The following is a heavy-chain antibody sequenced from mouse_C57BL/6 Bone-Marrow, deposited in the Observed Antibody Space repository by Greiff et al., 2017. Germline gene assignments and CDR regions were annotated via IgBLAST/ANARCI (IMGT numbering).Heavy chain of an antibody. CDR3: ASPFFLDV. Sequence: EVKLMESGGDLVKPGGSLKLSCAASGFTFNSYGMPWVRQTPVKRLEWVATISSGGSYTYYPDSVKGRFTISRDNAKNTLYLQMSSLKSEDTAMYYCASPFFLDVWGTGTTVTVSS. CDR2: ISSGGSYT. V-gene: IGHV5-6*01. CDR1: GFTFNSYG. J-gene: IGHJ1*03.